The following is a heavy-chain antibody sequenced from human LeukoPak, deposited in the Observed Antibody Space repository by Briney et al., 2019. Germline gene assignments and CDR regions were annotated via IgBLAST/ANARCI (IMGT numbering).Heavy chain of an antibody. Sequence: GGSLRLSCEPSGFTFSNYGIHWVRQAPGKGLEWVAVIWYDGSQRYYADSVKGRFTISRDNSKNTLFLQMNSLRAEDTAVYYCARYGSGKNFDYWGQGTLVTVSS. V-gene: IGHV3-33*08. CDR2: IWYDGSQR. J-gene: IGHJ4*02. D-gene: IGHD3-10*01. CDR3: ARYGSGKNFDY. CDR1: GFTFSNYG.